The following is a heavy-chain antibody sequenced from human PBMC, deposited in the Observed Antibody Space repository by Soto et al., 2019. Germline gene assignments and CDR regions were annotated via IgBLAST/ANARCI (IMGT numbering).Heavy chain of an antibody. Sequence: QVQLQESGPGLVKPSQTLTLTCTVSGGSISSGSFYWSWIRQHPGKGLEWIGHISDSGSSYYNPSLEIRVTISVDTSKNQFSLKLSAVTAAATAVYLCATSTFYDIVTAYYSLFDSWGQGTLVTVSS. J-gene: IGHJ4*02. CDR3: ATSTFYDIVTAYYSLFDS. D-gene: IGHD3-9*01. CDR1: GGSISSGSFY. CDR2: ISDSGSS. V-gene: IGHV4-31*03.